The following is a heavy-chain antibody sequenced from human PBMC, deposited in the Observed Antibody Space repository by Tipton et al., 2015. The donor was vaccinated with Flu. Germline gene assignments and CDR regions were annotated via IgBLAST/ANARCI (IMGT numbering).Heavy chain of an antibody. J-gene: IGHJ3*02. CDR1: GGSISGGSYY. D-gene: IGHD3-16*01. Sequence: LRLSCTVSGGSISGGSYYWSWIRQPAGKGLEWIGRIYTSGSTNYNPSLKSRVTISVDTSKNQFSLKLSSVTAADTAVYYCARMGDAFDIWGQGTMVTVSS. CDR2: IYTSGST. CDR3: ARMGDAFDI. V-gene: IGHV4-61*02.